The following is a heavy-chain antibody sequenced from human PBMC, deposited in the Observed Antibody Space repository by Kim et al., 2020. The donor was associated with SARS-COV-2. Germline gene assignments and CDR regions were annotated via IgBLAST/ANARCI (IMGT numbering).Heavy chain of an antibody. V-gene: IGHV3-30*04. D-gene: IGHD3-10*01. CDR1: GFTFSSYA. CDR3: EGESSDRNYYYGMDV. J-gene: IGHJ6*02. CDR2: ISYDGSNK. Sequence: GGSLRLSCAASGFTFSSYAMHWVRQAPGKGLEWVAVISYDGSNKYYADSVKGRFTISRDNTKNTLYLQMTSLRADDTAVYYCEGESSDRNYYYGMDVWGQGTTVTVSS.